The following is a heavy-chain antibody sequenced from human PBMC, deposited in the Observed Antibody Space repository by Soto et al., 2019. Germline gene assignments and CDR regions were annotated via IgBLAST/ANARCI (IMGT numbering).Heavy chain of an antibody. J-gene: IGHJ6*03. CDR2: ISSSASTI. V-gene: IGHV3-11*01. D-gene: IGHD2-2*01. Sequence: PGGSLRLSSAASGFTFSDYYMSWIRQAPGKGLEWVSYISSSASTIYYADSVKGRFTISRDNAKNSLYLQMNSLRAEDTAVYYCARGSIVVVPAAFYYMDVWGKGTTVTVSS. CDR3: ARGSIVVVPAAFYYMDV. CDR1: GFTFSDYY.